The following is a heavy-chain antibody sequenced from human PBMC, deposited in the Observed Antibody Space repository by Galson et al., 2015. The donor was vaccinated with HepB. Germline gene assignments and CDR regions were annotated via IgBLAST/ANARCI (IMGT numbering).Heavy chain of an antibody. CDR1: GYSFTTNG. D-gene: IGHD2-15*01. CDR3: ARDHRWYFDY. J-gene: IGHJ4*02. Sequence: SCRASGYSFTTNGINWVRQAPGQGLEWMGWISANSGKTNYAQKYQNRVTLTRDTATSTVHMELRSLRSDDTAVYYCARDHRWYFDYWGQGSLVTVSS. V-gene: IGHV1-18*04. CDR2: ISANSGKT.